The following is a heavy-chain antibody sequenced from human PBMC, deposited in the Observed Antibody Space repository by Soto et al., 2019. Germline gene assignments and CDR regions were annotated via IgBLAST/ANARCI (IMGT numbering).Heavy chain of an antibody. Sequence: QVQLVQSGAEVKKPGASVKVSCKASGYTFTGYFMHWVRQAPGQGLEWMGWINPNSGATKYAQKFHGRVTLSRDTSIRTAYMELTGLRSDDTAVYYCARGGGTILAPLPWGQGTQVTVSS. CDR2: INPNSGAT. J-gene: IGHJ5*02. CDR3: ARGGGTILAPLP. V-gene: IGHV1-2*02. D-gene: IGHD3-3*01. CDR1: GYTFTGYF.